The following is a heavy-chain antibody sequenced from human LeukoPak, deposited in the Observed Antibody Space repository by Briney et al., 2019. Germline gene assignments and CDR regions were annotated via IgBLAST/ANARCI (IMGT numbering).Heavy chain of an antibody. V-gene: IGHV1-69*04. CDR1: GGTFSSYA. J-gene: IGHJ4*02. D-gene: IGHD3-22*01. Sequence: ASVKVSCKASGGTFSSYAISWVRQAPGQGLEWMGRIIPILGIANYAQKFQGRVTITADKSTSTAYMELSSLRSEDTAVYYCARVSYYYDSYPFTPLFFDYWGQGTLVTVSS. CDR3: ARVSYYYDSYPFTPLFFDY. CDR2: IIPILGIA.